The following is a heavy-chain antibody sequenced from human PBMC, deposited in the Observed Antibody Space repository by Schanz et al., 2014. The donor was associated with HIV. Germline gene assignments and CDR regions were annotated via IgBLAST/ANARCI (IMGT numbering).Heavy chain of an antibody. Sequence: QVQLVQSGAAVKKPGSSVKVSCKASGGTFSSFAISWVRQAPGQGLEWMGGLIPSFRLRTYAQKLQGRVTIDADESASTAYMELNSLRSDDTAVYYCAKSPIFGDVIFYGMDVWGQGTTVTVSS. D-gene: IGHD3-3*02. CDR1: GGTFSSFA. V-gene: IGHV1-69*01. CDR3: AKSPIFGDVIFYGMDV. J-gene: IGHJ6*02. CDR2: LIPSFRLR.